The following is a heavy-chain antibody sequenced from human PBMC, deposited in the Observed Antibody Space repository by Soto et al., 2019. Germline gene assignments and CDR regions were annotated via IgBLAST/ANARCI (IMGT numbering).Heavy chain of an antibody. CDR1: GYTFTDYH. Sequence: ASVKVSCKASGYTFTDYHIHWVRQAPGQGLELMGWISANNGGAGSAQQFQGRVTVTRDTSITTVYMELSNLRSDDTAVYYCAREGGSETLQPSYNWFDTWGQGTLVTVSS. J-gene: IGHJ5*02. CDR3: AREGGSETLQPSYNWFDT. V-gene: IGHV1-2*02. CDR2: ISANNGGA. D-gene: IGHD6-25*01.